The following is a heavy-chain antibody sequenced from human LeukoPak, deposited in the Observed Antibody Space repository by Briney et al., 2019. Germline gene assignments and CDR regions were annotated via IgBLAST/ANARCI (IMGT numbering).Heavy chain of an antibody. V-gene: IGHV4-31*03. D-gene: IGHD4-17*01. CDR3: ARLGGWLYGDDDY. J-gene: IGHJ4*02. CDR1: GGSISSGGYY. CDR2: IYYSGST. Sequence: TLSLTCTVSGGSISSGGYYWSSIRQHPGKGLEWIGYIYYSGSTYYNPSLKSRVTISVDTSKNQFSLKLSSVTAADTAVYYCARLGGWLYGDDDYWGQGTLVTVSS.